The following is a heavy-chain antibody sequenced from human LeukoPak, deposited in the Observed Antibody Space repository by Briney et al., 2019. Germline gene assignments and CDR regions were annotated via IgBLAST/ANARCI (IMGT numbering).Heavy chain of an antibody. V-gene: IGHV4-34*01. D-gene: IGHD5-24*01. Sequence: PGGSLRLSCAASGFTFSSYWMSWVRQPPGKGLEWIGEINHSGSTNYNPSLKSRVTISVDTSKNQFSLKLSSVTAADTAVYYCARGARRDGPRGRYWGQGTLVTVSS. J-gene: IGHJ4*02. CDR3: ARGARRDGPRGRY. CDR2: INHSGST. CDR1: GFTFSSYW.